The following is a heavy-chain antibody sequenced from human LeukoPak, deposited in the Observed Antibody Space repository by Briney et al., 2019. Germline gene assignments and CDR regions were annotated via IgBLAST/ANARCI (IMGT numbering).Heavy chain of an antibody. Sequence: GASVKVSCKVSGYTLTELSMHWVRQAPGKGLEWMGGFDPEDGETIYAQKFQGRVTMTEDTSTDTAYMELSSLRSEATAVYYCATSGSSGDMIVVDWGQGTLVTVSS. CDR1: GYTLTELS. J-gene: IGHJ4*02. CDR2: FDPEDGET. CDR3: ATSGSSGDMIVVD. D-gene: IGHD3-22*01. V-gene: IGHV1-24*01.